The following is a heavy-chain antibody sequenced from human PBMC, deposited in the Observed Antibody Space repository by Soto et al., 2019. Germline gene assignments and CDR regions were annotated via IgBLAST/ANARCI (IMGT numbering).Heavy chain of an antibody. Sequence: SETLSLTCTVSGGFISSGGSYWGWIRQPPGKGLEWIGYIYYSGNTYFNPSLKSRVTLSVDTSKNQFSLNLSSVTAADTAVYYCVRYCSTTKCPFDYWGQGTLVTVSS. D-gene: IGHD2-2*01. V-gene: IGHV4-30-4*01. J-gene: IGHJ4*02. CDR1: GGFISSGGSY. CDR2: IYYSGNT. CDR3: VRYCSTTKCPFDY.